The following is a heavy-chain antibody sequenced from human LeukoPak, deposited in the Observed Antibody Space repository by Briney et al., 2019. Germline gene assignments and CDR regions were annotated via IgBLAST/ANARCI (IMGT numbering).Heavy chain of an antibody. CDR1: GGSFSGYY. CDR3: ARPKRRLPCFDY. J-gene: IGHJ4*02. V-gene: IGHV4-34*01. CDR2: INHSGST. D-gene: IGHD4-11*01. Sequence: SETLSLTCAVYGGSFSGYYWSWIRQPPGKGLEWIGEINHSGSTNYNPSLKSRVTIPVDTSKNQFSLKLSSVTAADTAVYYCARPKRRLPCFDYWGQGTLVTVSS.